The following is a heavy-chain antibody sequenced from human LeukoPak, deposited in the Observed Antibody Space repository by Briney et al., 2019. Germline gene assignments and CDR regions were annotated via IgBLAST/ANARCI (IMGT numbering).Heavy chain of an antibody. CDR1: GFTFSSYG. CDR3: AKGGRSGWYEYFQH. D-gene: IGHD6-19*01. Sequence: PGGSLRLSCAASGFTFSSYGMHWVRQAPGKGLEWVAFIRYDGSNKYYADSVKSRFTISRDNSKNTLYLQMNSLRAEDTAVYYCAKGGRSGWYEYFQHWGQGTLVTVSS. CDR2: IRYDGSNK. J-gene: IGHJ1*01. V-gene: IGHV3-30*02.